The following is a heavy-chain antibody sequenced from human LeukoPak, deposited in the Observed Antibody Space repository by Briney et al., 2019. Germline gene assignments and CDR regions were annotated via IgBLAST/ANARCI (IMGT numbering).Heavy chain of an antibody. D-gene: IGHD6-13*01. CDR3: ARGRSSSWSSFDY. CDR1: GGSISSRNYY. CDR2: IYNNGRT. Sequence: PSETLSLTCSASGGSISSRNYYWGWIRQPPGKGLEWIGYIYNNGRTYYNPSLKSRVTISVDTSKNLFSLKVSSVTAADAAAYYCARGRSSSWSSFDYWGQGTLVTVSS. V-gene: IGHV4-30-4*08. J-gene: IGHJ4*02.